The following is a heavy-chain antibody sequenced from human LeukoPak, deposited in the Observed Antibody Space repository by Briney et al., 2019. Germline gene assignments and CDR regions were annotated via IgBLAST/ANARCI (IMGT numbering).Heavy chain of an antibody. CDR1: GYSISSGYY. Sequence: SETLSLTCTVSGYSISSGYYLGWIRQPPGKGLEWIGSIYHSGSTYYNPSLMSRFTISVDTSKNHFFLKLRSFTAADTAVYYCARRVHYYDTSGYSYYFDYWGEGTLVTVPS. CDR2: IYHSGST. D-gene: IGHD3-22*01. CDR3: ARRVHYYDTSGYSYYFDY. V-gene: IGHV4-38-2*02. J-gene: IGHJ4*02.